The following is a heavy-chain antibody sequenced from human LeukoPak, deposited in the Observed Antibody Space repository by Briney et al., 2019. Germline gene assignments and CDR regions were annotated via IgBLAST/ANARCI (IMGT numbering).Heavy chain of an antibody. CDR2: IVGSGGST. Sequence: GGSLRLSCAASGFTFSSYAMSWVRQAPGRGLEWVSGIVGSGGSTYYADSVKGRFTISRDNSKNTLYLQMNSLRAEDTAVYYCAKDRRVVIRNLFDYWGQGTLVTVSS. CDR1: GFTFSSYA. V-gene: IGHV3-23*01. D-gene: IGHD2-21*01. CDR3: AKDRRVVIRNLFDY. J-gene: IGHJ4*02.